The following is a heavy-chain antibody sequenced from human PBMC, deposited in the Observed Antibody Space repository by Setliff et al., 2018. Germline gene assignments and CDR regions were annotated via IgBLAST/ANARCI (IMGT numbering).Heavy chain of an antibody. V-gene: IGHV3-23*01. Sequence: GSLRLSCAASGFTFSSSSMTWVRQAPGKGLEWVSAINSGGSSTYYADSVKGRFTISRDNSKNTLYLQMNSLRAEDTAIYSCAGGRGWRFDGWGQGTLVTVSS. D-gene: IGHD6-19*01. CDR1: GFTFSSSS. CDR2: INSGGSST. J-gene: IGHJ4*02. CDR3: AGGRGWRFDG.